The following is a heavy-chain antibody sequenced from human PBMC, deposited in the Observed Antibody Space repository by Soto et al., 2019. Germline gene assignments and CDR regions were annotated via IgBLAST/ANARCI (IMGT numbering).Heavy chain of an antibody. CDR1: GFTFSSYA. D-gene: IGHD1-1*01. CDR3: AKGSPKLNTEQNWFDP. J-gene: IGHJ5*02. Sequence: GGSLRLSCAASGFTFSSYAMSWVRQAPGKGLEWVSAISGSGGSTYYADSVKGRFTISRDNSKNTLYLQMNSLRAEDTAVYYCAKGSPKLNTEQNWFDPWGQGTLVTVSS. CDR2: ISGSGGST. V-gene: IGHV3-23*01.